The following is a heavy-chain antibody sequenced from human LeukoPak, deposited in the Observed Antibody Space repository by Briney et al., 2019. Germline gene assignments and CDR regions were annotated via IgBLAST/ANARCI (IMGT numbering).Heavy chain of an antibody. CDR2: FDPEDGET. CDR1: GYTLTELS. J-gene: IGHJ4*02. V-gene: IGHV1-24*01. D-gene: IGHD6-13*01. CDR3: VRDKIGYGSSWSTSLFGLFDY. Sequence: ASVKVSCKVSGYTLTELSMHWVRQAPGKGLEWMGGFDPEDGETIYAQKFQGRVTMTEDTSTDTAYMELSSLRSEDTAVYYCVRDKIGYGSSWSTSLFGLFDYWGQGTLVTVSS.